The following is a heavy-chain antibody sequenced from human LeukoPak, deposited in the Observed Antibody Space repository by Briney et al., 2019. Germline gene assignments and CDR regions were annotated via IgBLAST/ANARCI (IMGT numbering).Heavy chain of an antibody. Sequence: SETLSLTCAVYGGSFSGYYWSWIRQPPGKGLEWIGEINHSGSTNYNPSLKSRVTISVDTSKNQFSLKLSSVTAADTAVYYCARGGIPRGKGIAAAGSRYFDLWGRGTLVTVSS. D-gene: IGHD6-13*01. V-gene: IGHV4-34*01. J-gene: IGHJ2*01. CDR2: INHSGST. CDR1: GGSFSGYY. CDR3: ARGGIPRGKGIAAAGSRYFDL.